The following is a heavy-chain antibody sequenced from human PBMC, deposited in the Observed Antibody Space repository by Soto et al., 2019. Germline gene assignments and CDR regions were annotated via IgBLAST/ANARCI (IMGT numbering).Heavy chain of an antibody. CDR3: ARHKDDYAGRWAFAFDI. J-gene: IGHJ3*02. Sequence: QLQLQESGPGLVKPSETLSLTCTVSGGSISSSSYYWGWIRQPPGKGLEWIGSIYYSGSTYYNPSLKSRVTISVDTSKNQFSLKLSSVTAADTAVYYCARHKDDYAGRWAFAFDIWGQGTMVTVSS. CDR1: GGSISSSSYY. V-gene: IGHV4-39*01. CDR2: IYYSGST. D-gene: IGHD4-17*01.